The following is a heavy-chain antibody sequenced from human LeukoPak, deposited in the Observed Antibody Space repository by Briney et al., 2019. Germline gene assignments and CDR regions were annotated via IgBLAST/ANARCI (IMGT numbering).Heavy chain of an antibody. Sequence: GGSLRLSCKASGFIFSNFGMHWVRQAPGKGLEWVALIRYDGSDKYYADSVKARFTISRDNSRNTLYLQMNSLRAEDTAVYYCATVRPGFCSSTTCYTDYWGQGTLVTVSS. J-gene: IGHJ4*02. D-gene: IGHD2-2*02. CDR3: ATVRPGFCSSTTCYTDY. CDR1: GFIFSNFG. CDR2: IRYDGSDK. V-gene: IGHV3-30*02.